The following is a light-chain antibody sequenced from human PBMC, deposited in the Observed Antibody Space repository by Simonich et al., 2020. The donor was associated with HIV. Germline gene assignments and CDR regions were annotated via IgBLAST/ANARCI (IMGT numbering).Light chain of an antibody. J-gene: IGKJ2*01. V-gene: IGKV1-5*03. Sequence: DIQMTQSPSTLSASVGDRVTITCRASQSISNWLAWYQQKPGKAPKFLIYKASRLESGVPSRFSGSGSGTDYTLTISSLQPEDFATYYCQQYYSTPYTFGQGTKLEIK. CDR2: KAS. CDR3: QQYYSTPYT. CDR1: QSISNW.